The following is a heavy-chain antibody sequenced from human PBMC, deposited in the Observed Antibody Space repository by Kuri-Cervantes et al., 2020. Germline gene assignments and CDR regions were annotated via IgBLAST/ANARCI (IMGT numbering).Heavy chain of an antibody. V-gene: IGHV1-18*01. D-gene: IGHD3-22*01. CDR3: ARDTRPYYYDSNAFDI. CDR2: IIPIFGTA. Sequence: ASVKVSCKASGYTFTSYTISWVRQAPGQGLEWMGRIIPIFGTANYAQKFQGRVTMTTDTSTSTAYMELRSPRSDDTAVYYCARDTRPYYYDSNAFDIWGQGTMVTVSS. J-gene: IGHJ3*02. CDR1: GYTFTSYT.